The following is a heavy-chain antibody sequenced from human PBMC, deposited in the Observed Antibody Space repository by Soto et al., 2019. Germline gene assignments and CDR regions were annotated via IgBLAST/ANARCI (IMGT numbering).Heavy chain of an antibody. CDR1: GFSLDTSGVG. D-gene: IGHD5-18*01. V-gene: IGHV2-5*02. J-gene: IGHJ4*02. CDR3: AHTGGGLWGKAMATLDY. Sequence: QITLKESGPTLVKPTQTLTLTCTFSGFSLDTSGVGVGWIRQPPGKALEWLALIYWDDDKRYSPSLKSRLTIPKDAAKNLVFTTSSNVHPLDTATYYCAHTGGGLWGKAMATLDYWGQRTLVTVSS. CDR2: IYWDDDK.